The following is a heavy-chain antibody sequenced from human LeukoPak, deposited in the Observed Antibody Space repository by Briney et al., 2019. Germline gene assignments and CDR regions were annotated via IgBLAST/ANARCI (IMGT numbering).Heavy chain of an antibody. CDR3: ARDVGNSPFDY. D-gene: IGHD2/OR15-2a*01. CDR2: IWHDGSNK. V-gene: IGHV3-33*01. CDR1: GFTFSGSG. Sequence: GGSLRLSCAASGFTFSGSGMHWVRQAPGKGLEWVAVIWHDGSNKGYADSARGRFTISRDNSKNTLYLQMDSLRAEDTAVYYCARDVGNSPFDYWGQGTQVTVSS. J-gene: IGHJ4*02.